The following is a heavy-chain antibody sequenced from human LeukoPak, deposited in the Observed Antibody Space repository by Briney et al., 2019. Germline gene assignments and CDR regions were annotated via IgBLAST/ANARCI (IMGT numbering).Heavy chain of an antibody. CDR1: GFTFSSYA. CDR2: ISSNGDST. Sequence: GGPLRLSCSASGFTFSSYAMHWVRQAPGKGLEYVSAISSNGDSTYYADSVKGRFTISRDNSKNTLYLQMSSLRAEDTAVCYCVKGLRYYDSSDTFDYWGQGTLVTVSS. V-gene: IGHV3-64D*06. J-gene: IGHJ4*02. CDR3: VKGLRYYDSSDTFDY. D-gene: IGHD3-22*01.